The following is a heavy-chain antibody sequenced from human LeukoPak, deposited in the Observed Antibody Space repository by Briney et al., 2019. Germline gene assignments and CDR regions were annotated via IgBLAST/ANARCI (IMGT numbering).Heavy chain of an antibody. J-gene: IGHJ4*02. CDR3: ARNTRGTAYYDN. D-gene: IGHD1-1*01. Sequence: GGSLRLSCAASGFTFYSYDMNWVRQAPGKGLEWVSYISVGSNSGIHYADSVKGRFTISTDNAENSLFLQMNNLRDEDTAVYYCARNTRGTAYYDNWGQGTLVTVSS. V-gene: IGHV3-48*02. CDR2: ISVGSNSGI. CDR1: GFTFYSYD.